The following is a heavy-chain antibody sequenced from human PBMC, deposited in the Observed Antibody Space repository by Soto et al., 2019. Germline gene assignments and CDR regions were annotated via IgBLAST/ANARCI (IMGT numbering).Heavy chain of an antibody. CDR2: TYYRSKWYN. CDR1: GDSVSSNSAA. CDR3: ARERRVGIAARREFDY. Sequence: SQTLSLTCAISGDSVSSNSAAWNWIRPSPSRGLEWLGRTYYRSKWYNDYAVSVKSRITINPDTSKNQFSLQLNSVTPEDTAVYYCARERRVGIAARREFDYWGQGTLVTVSS. D-gene: IGHD6-6*01. V-gene: IGHV6-1*01. J-gene: IGHJ4*02.